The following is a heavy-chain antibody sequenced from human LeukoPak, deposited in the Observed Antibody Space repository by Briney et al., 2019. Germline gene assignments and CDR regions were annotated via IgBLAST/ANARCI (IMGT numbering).Heavy chain of an antibody. J-gene: IGHJ3*02. Sequence: GGSLRLSCAASGFTVSSNYMSWVRQAPGKGLEGVSVIYTGGTTDYADSVKGRFTISRDNSKNTLYLQMNSLRAEDTAVYYCARDQPSGHDGFDIWGQGPMVTVSS. CDR3: ARDQPSGHDGFDI. CDR1: GFTVSSNY. CDR2: IYTGGTT. D-gene: IGHD2-15*01. V-gene: IGHV3-53*01.